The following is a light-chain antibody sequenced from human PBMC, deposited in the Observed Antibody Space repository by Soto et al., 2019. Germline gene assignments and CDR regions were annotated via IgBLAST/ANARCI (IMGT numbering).Light chain of an antibody. CDR2: RND. CDR1: GSNIGSNY. J-gene: IGLJ2*01. Sequence: QSVLTQPPSASGTPGQRVTISCSGSGSNIGSNYVYWYQQLPGTTPKLLIYRNDQRPSGVPERLSGSKSYTSASLAISGLRSEDEADYYCAAWDDTLNCPVFGGGTQLTVL. V-gene: IGLV1-47*01. CDR3: AAWDDTLNCPV.